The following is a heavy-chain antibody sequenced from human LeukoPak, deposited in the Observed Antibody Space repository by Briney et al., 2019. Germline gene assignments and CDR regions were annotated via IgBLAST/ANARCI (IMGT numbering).Heavy chain of an antibody. V-gene: IGHV3-48*01. D-gene: IGHD6-19*01. CDR3: ARDFGARGWLDY. CDR2: ISSSSNTI. CDR1: GFTFSSYS. J-gene: IGHJ4*02. Sequence: GGSLRLPCAASGFTFSSYSMNWVRQAPGKGLEWVSYISSSSNTIYYADSVKGRFTISRDNAQNSLYLQMNSLRAEDTAVYYCARDFGARGWLDYWGQGTLVTVSS.